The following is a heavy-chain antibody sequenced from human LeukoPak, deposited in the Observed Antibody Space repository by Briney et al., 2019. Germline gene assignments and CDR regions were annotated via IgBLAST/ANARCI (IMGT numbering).Heavy chain of an antibody. CDR1: GFTFSSYS. D-gene: IGHD2-2*01. V-gene: IGHV3-21*01. CDR3: ARVLYQLLKYYFDY. J-gene: IGHJ4*02. CDR2: ISSSSSYI. Sequence: GGSLRLSCAASGFTFSSYSMDWVRQAPGRGLEWVSSISSSSSYIYYADSVKGRFTISRDNAKNSLYLQMNSLRAEDTAVYYCARVLYQLLKYYFDYWGQGTLSPSPQ.